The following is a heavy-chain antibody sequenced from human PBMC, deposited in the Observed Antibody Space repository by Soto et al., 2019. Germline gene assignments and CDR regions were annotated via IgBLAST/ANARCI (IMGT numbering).Heavy chain of an antibody. D-gene: IGHD2-15*01. J-gene: IGHJ1*01. CDR1: GYTFTGYY. CDR2: INPNSGGT. CDR3: ARPNCSGGSCYSIRRYFQH. Sequence: ASVKVSCKASGYTFTGYYMHWVRQAPGQGLEWMGWINPNSGGTNYAQKFQGRVTMTRDTSISTAYMELSRLRSDDTAVYYCARPNCSGGSCYSIRRYFQHWGQGTLVTVSS. V-gene: IGHV1-2*02.